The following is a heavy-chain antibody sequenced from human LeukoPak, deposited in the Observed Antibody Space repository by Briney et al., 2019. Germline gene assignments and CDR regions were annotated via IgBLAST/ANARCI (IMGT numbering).Heavy chain of an antibody. Sequence: SATLSLTCAVYGGSFSGYYWSWIRQPPGKGLEWIGEINHSGSTNYNPSLKSRVTISVDTSKNQFSLKLSSVTAADTAVYYCASSWVVPAALNLGTYYYYGMDVWGKGTTVTASS. CDR1: GGSFSGYY. D-gene: IGHD2-2*01. V-gene: IGHV4-34*01. J-gene: IGHJ6*04. CDR3: ASSWVVPAALNLGTYYYYGMDV. CDR2: INHSGST.